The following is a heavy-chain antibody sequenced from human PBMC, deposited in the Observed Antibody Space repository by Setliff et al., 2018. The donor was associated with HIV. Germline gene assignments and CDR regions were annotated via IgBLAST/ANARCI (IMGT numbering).Heavy chain of an antibody. Sequence: GGSLRLSCAASGFAFSSPAMNWVRQAPGKVLEWVSAISGSGVSTYSADSVKGRFTISRDNSRDTLYLQMNSLRVEDTAVYFWAKTIAALDYWGQGTLVTVSS. CDR2: ISGSGVST. V-gene: IGHV3-23*01. CDR1: GFAFSSPA. CDR3: AKTIAALDY. J-gene: IGHJ4*02. D-gene: IGHD6-13*01.